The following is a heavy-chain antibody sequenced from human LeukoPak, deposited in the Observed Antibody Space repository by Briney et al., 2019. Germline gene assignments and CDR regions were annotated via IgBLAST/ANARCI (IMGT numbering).Heavy chain of an antibody. V-gene: IGHV1-69*13. CDR1: GGTFSSYA. Sequence: SVKVSCKASGGTFSSYAISWVRQAPGQGLEWMGGIIPIFGTANYAQKFQGRVTITADESTSTAYMELSSLRSEDTAVYYCARGKLIAAADYYFDYWGQGTLVTVSS. D-gene: IGHD6-13*01. CDR3: ARGKLIAAADYYFDY. CDR2: IIPIFGTA. J-gene: IGHJ4*02.